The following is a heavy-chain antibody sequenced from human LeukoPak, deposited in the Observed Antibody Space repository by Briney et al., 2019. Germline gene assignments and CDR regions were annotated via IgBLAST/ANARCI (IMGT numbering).Heavy chain of an antibody. CDR3: ASGSTIPVFDY. V-gene: IGHV3-23*01. D-gene: IGHD1-26*01. Sequence: GGSLGLSCAASGFTFSSYAMSWVRQAPGKGLEWVSAISGSGGSTYYADSVKGRFTISRDNSKNTLYLQMNSLRAEDTAVYYCASGSTIPVFDYWGQGTLVTVSS. CDR2: ISGSGGST. CDR1: GFTFSSYA. J-gene: IGHJ4*02.